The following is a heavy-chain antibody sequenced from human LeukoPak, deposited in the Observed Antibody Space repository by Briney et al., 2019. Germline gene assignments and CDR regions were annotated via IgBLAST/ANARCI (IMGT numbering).Heavy chain of an antibody. J-gene: IGHJ6*02. CDR3: ARRSRYCINGVCYTNKYYDMDV. D-gene: IGHD2-8*01. CDR1: GFTFSSYG. Sequence: GGSLRLSCAASGFTFSSYGMHWVRQAPGKGLEWVSFISSSSSTMYYADSVKGRFTISRDNVKNSLYLQMNSLRAEDTTVYYCARRSRYCINGVCYTNKYYDMDVWGQGTTVTVSS. V-gene: IGHV3-48*01. CDR2: ISSSSSTM.